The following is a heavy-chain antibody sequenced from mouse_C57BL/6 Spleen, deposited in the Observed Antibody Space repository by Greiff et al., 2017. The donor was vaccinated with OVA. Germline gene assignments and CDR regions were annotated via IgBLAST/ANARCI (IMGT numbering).Heavy chain of an antibody. CDR1: GFNIKDYY. CDR3: TRYGNYPYWYFDV. Sequence: EVQLQQSGAELVRPGASVKLSCTASGFNIKDYYMHWVKQRPEQGLEWIGRIDPEDGDTEYAPKFQGKATMTADTSSNTADLQLSSLTSEDTAVYYCTRYGNYPYWYFDVWGTGTTVTVSS. V-gene: IGHV14-1*01. J-gene: IGHJ1*03. D-gene: IGHD2-1*01. CDR2: IDPEDGDT.